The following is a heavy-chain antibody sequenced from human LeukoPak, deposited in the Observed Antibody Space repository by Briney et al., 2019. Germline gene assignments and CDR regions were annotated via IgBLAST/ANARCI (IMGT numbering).Heavy chain of an antibody. CDR1: GGSISSSNW. Sequence: SGTLSLTCAVSGGSISSSNWWSWVRQPPGKGLEWIGEIYHSGSTNYSPSLESRVTISVDKSKNQFSLNLSSVTAADTAVYYCASLFGGNFYSSDVWGQGTTVTVSS. J-gene: IGHJ6*02. CDR3: ASLFGGNFYSSDV. D-gene: IGHD3-10*01. V-gene: IGHV4-4*02. CDR2: IYHSGST.